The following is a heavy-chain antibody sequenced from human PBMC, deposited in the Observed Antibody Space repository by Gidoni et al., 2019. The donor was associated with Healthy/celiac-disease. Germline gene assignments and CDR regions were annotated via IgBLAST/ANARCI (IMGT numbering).Heavy chain of an antibody. D-gene: IGHD5-12*01. CDR3: ARSHRGYKQQTFDY. Sequence: QVQLQQWGAGLLKPSETLSLTCAVYGGSFSGYYWSWIRPPPGKGLEWIGEINHSGSTNYNPSLKSRVTISVDTSKNQFSLKLSSVTAADTAVYYCARSHRGYKQQTFDYWGQGTLVTVSA. CDR2: INHSGST. V-gene: IGHV4-34*01. J-gene: IGHJ4*02. CDR1: GGSFSGYY.